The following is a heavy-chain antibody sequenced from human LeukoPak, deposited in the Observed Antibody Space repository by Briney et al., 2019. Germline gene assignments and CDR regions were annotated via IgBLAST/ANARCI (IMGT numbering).Heavy chain of an antibody. J-gene: IGHJ4*02. Sequence: PSETLSLTCAVYGVSFSGYYWSWIRQPPGKGLEWIGEINHSGSTNYNPSLKSRVTISVDTSKNRFSLKLSSVTAADTAVYYCGTSIAAAFDYWGQGTLVTVSS. V-gene: IGHV4-34*01. CDR1: GVSFSGYY. D-gene: IGHD6-13*01. CDR2: INHSGST. CDR3: GTSIAAAFDY.